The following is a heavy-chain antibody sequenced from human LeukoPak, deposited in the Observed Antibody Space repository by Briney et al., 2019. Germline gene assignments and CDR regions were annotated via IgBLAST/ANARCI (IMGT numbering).Heavy chain of an antibody. Sequence: PSETLSLTCAVYGGSFSGYYWSWIRQPPGKGLEWIGEINHSGSTNYNPSLKSRVTISVDTSKNQFSLQLSSVTAADTAVYYCAVHYYGSGSYLEYWGQGTLVTVSS. J-gene: IGHJ4*02. CDR2: INHSGST. V-gene: IGHV4-34*01. CDR3: AVHYYGSGSYLEY. CDR1: GGSFSGYY. D-gene: IGHD3-10*01.